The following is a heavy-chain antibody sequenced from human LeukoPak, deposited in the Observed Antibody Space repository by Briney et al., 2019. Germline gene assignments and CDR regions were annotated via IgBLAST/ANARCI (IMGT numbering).Heavy chain of an antibody. CDR1: GGTFSSYA. CDR2: IIPIFGTA. Sequence: SVKVSCKASGGTFSSYAISWVRQAPGQGLEWMGGIIPIFGTANYAQKFQGRVTITADESTSTAYMELSSLRSEDTAVYYCARLSIAVAGTGWNDAFDIWGQGTMVTVPS. D-gene: IGHD6-19*01. CDR3: ARLSIAVAGTGWNDAFDI. J-gene: IGHJ3*02. V-gene: IGHV1-69*13.